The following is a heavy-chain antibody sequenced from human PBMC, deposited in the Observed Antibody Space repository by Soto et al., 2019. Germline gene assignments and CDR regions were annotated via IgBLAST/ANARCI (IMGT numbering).Heavy chain of an antibody. D-gene: IGHD2-15*01. Sequence: PSETLSLTCTVSGGSISSSSYYWGWIRQPPGKGLEWIGRIYYSGSTYYNPSLKSRVTISVDTSKNQFSMQLSSVTAADTAGYYCARPLTLAVVTPRSSYYYGMDVWGQGTTVTVSS. CDR2: IYYSGST. CDR1: GGSISSSSYY. CDR3: ARPLTLAVVTPRSSYYYGMDV. V-gene: IGHV4-39*01. J-gene: IGHJ6*02.